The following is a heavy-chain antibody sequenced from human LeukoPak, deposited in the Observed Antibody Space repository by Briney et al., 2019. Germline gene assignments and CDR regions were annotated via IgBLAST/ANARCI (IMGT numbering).Heavy chain of an antibody. CDR3: GKWRATSGYNKWLDA. J-gene: IGHJ5*02. D-gene: IGHD3-3*01. Sequence: GGSLRLSCSASVFTHSRHPKHGARQAPGKGLVWVSTITGSGGDTYYADSVKRRFTISRDNSKNTVYLQMNSLGAEDTAVYYCGKWRATSGYNKWLDAWGQGTLVTVSS. V-gene: IGHV3-23*01. CDR1: VFTHSRHP. CDR2: ITGSGGDT.